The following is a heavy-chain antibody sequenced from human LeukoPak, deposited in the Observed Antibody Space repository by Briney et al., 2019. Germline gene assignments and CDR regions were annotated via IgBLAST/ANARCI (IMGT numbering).Heavy chain of an antibody. J-gene: IGHJ5*02. Sequence: SETLSLTCAVYGGSFSGYYWSWIRQPPGKGLEWIGEINHSGSTNYNPSLKSRVTISVDTSKNQFSLKLSSVTAADTAVYYCARGVTIFGVATNWFDPWGQGTLVTVSS. D-gene: IGHD3-3*01. CDR1: GGSFSGYY. CDR2: INHSGST. CDR3: ARGVTIFGVATNWFDP. V-gene: IGHV4-34*01.